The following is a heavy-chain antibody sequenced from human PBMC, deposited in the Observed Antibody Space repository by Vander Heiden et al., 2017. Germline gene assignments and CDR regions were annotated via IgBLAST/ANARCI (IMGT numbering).Heavy chain of an antibody. CDR2: ISSGSTYT. D-gene: IGHD3-9*01. J-gene: IGHJ4*02. Sequence: EVQLLESGGGLVKPGGSLRLSCAASGFTFSTYSLTWVRQAPGEGLEWVASISSGSTYTYYADSLKGRFTISRDNAKNSLYLQMDSLRAEDTAVYYCARAKIYDIFDYWGQGTLVTVSS. CDR1: GFTFSTYS. CDR3: ARAKIYDIFDY. V-gene: IGHV3-21*01.